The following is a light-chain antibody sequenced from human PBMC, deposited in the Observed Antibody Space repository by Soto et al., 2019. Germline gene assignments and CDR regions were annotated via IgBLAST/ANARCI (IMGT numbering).Light chain of an antibody. CDR3: CSYTDSRTHI. V-gene: IGLV2-14*01. CDR1: SSDVGGYNY. CDR2: EVS. Sequence: QSVLTQPASVSGSPGQSITISCTGTSSDVGGYNYVSWYQQHPGKAPKLIIFEVSYRPSGISNRFSASKSGDTASLTISGLQADDEAGYYCCSYTDSRTHIFGSGTKV. J-gene: IGLJ1*01.